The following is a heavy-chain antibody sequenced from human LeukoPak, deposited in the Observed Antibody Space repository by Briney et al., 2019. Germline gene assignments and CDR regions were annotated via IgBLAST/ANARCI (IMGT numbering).Heavy chain of an antibody. CDR1: GYTFTSYD. Sequence: ASVKVSCKASGYTFTSYDISWVRQAPGQGLEWMGWISGYNGNTNYAQKFQGRVTMTTDTSTSTAYMELRSLRSDDTAMYYCARVQSTTVFGVVTAQNWFDPWGQGILVSVSS. J-gene: IGHJ5*02. D-gene: IGHD3-3*01. CDR2: ISGYNGNT. V-gene: IGHV1-18*01. CDR3: ARVQSTTVFGVVTAQNWFDP.